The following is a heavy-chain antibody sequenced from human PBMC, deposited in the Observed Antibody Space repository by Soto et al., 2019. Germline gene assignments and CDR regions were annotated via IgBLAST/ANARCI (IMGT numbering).Heavy chain of an antibody. J-gene: IGHJ4*02. CDR1: GGSISSGGYY. CDR3: ARYSGWTLDY. V-gene: IGHV4-31*03. CDR2: IYYSGST. Sequence: SETLSLTCTVSGGSISSGGYYWSWIRQHPGKGLEWIGYIYYSGSTYYNPSLKSRVTISVDTSKNQFSLKLSSVTAADTAVYYCARYSGWTLDYWGQGTLVTVSS. D-gene: IGHD6-19*01.